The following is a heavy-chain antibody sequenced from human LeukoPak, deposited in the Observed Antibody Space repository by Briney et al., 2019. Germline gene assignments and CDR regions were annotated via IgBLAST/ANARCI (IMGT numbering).Heavy chain of an antibody. Sequence: SETLSLTCTVSGGSISSYYWSWVRQPAGKGLEGIGRIYTSGSTKYKPSLTSGGAMSVDTTKNQCSLKLSSVTAADTAVYYCAREGRGSSWYYFNYWGQGTLVTVSS. CDR2: IYTSGST. J-gene: IGHJ4*02. D-gene: IGHD6-13*01. CDR1: GGSISSYY. V-gene: IGHV4-4*07. CDR3: AREGRGSSWYYFNY.